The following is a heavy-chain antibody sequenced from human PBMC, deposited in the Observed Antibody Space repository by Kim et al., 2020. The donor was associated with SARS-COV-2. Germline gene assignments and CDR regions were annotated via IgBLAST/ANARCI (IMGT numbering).Heavy chain of an antibody. CDR1: GGTFSSYA. J-gene: IGHJ6*02. D-gene: IGHD2-15*01. CDR2: IIPIFGTA. CDR3: SRDRVVVAANLNLGMAV. V-gene: IGHV1-69*13. Sequence: SVKVSCKASGGTFSSYAISWVRQAPGQGLEWMGGIIPIFGTANYAQKFQGRVTITADESTSTAYMELSSLRSEDTAVYYCSRDRVVVAANLNLGMAVWGQGTTVTVSS.